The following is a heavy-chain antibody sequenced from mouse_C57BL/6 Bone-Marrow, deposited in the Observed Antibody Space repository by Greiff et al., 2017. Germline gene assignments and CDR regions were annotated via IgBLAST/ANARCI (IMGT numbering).Heavy chain of an antibody. D-gene: IGHD1-1*01. J-gene: IGHJ2*01. CDR2: IYPRSGNT. V-gene: IGHV1-81*01. CDR3: AITTVVADY. CDR1: GYTFTSSG. Sequence: QVQLKESGAELARPGASVKLSCKASGYTFTSSGISWVEQRTGQGLEWIGEIYPRSGNTYYYEKFKGKATLTADKSSSTAYMELRSLTSEDAAVSVAAITTVVADYWGQGTTLTVSS.